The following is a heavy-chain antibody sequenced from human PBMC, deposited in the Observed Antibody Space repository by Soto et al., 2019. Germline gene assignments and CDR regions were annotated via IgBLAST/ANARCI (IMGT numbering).Heavy chain of an antibody. V-gene: IGHV4-34*01. CDR2: IDHSGRT. CDR1: GGSFRGYF. CDR3: ARGTTE. Sequence: QVQLQQWGAGLLKPSETLSLTCAVYGGSFRGYFWSWIRQTPGKGLEWIGEIDHSGRTKYTPSLKSRVSISVDTSKNQFSLRLRSVTAADTALYYCARGTTEWGQGTLVTVSS. J-gene: IGHJ4*02. D-gene: IGHD1-1*01.